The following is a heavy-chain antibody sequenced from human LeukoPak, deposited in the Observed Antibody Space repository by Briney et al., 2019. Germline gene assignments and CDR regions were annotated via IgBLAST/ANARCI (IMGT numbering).Heavy chain of an antibody. CDR1: GFTFSSYA. V-gene: IGHV3-23*01. D-gene: IGHD2-15*01. J-gene: IGHJ4*02. Sequence: QPGGSLRLSCAASGFTFSSYAMSWVRQAPGKGLEWVSAISGSGGSTYYADSVKGWFTISRDNSKNTLYLQMNSLRAEDTAVYYCAKDFSRVVAATNWGQGTLVTVSS. CDR2: ISGSGGST. CDR3: AKDFSRVVAATN.